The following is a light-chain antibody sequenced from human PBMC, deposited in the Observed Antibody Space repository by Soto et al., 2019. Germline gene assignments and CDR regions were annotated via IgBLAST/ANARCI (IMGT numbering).Light chain of an antibody. CDR3: QTYDSSLSGYVV. J-gene: IGLJ2*01. Sequence: QSVLTQPPSVSGAPGQRVTISCTGSSSNIGAGYDVLWYQQLPGTAPKLLIYGNSNRPSGVPDRFSGSKSGTSASLAITGLQDEDEADYYCQTYDSSLSGYVVFGGGTKLTVL. CDR2: GNS. V-gene: IGLV1-40*01. CDR1: SSNIGAGYD.